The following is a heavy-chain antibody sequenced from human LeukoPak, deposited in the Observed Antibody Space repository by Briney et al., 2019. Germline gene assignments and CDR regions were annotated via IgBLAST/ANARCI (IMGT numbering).Heavy chain of an antibody. D-gene: IGHD3-10*01. CDR3: SRERRDYYASGAYAYPFEY. CDR2: IRSKAYGETA. Sequence: GGSLRLSCTASGFTFGDYAMSWIRQAPGKGLEWVGFIRSKAYGETADYAASVKGRFTISRDDSKAIAYLQMNSLRAEDTAMYYCSRERRDYYASGAYAYPFEYWGQGTRVAVSS. J-gene: IGHJ4*02. CDR1: GFTFGDYA. V-gene: IGHV3-49*03.